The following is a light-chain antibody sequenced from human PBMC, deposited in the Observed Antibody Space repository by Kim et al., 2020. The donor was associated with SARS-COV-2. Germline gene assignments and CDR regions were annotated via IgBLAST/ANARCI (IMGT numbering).Light chain of an antibody. CDR1: ALPKQY. V-gene: IGLV3-25*03. Sequence: SYELTQPPSVSVSPGQTARIICSGDALPKQYAYWFQQKPGQAPVLVMSEDTVRPSEIPERFSGSTSGPTVMLIIRGVQAEDGAAYYCPSADSSDIFWVFG. J-gene: IGLJ3*02. CDR3: PSADSSDIFWV. CDR2: EDT.